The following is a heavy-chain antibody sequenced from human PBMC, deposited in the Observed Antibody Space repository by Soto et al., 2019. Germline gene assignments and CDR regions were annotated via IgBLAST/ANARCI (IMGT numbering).Heavy chain of an antibody. Sequence: QVQLVESGGGVVQPGRSLRLSCAASGFTFSSYGMHWVRQAPGKGLEWVAVISYDGSNKYYADSVKGQFTISRDNSKNALDLQMNSLREEDRPVYYCAKGLRPGYSYSYYFDYWGQGTLVTVSS. V-gene: IGHV3-30*18. D-gene: IGHD5-18*01. J-gene: IGHJ4*02. CDR3: AKGLRPGYSYSYYFDY. CDR2: ISYDGSNK. CDR1: GFTFSSYG.